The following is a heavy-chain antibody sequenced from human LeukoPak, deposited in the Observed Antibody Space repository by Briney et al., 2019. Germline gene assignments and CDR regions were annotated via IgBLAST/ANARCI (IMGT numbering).Heavy chain of an antibody. D-gene: IGHD4-17*01. J-gene: IGHJ6*03. CDR2: IYYSGST. CDR3: ARLSYGDYDYYYYYMDV. Sequence: SETLSLTCTVSGGSISSYYRSWIRQPPGKGLEWIGYIYYSGSTNYNPSLKSRVTISVDTSKNQFSLKLSSVTAADTAVYYCARLSYGDYDYYYYYMDVWGKGTTVTVSS. V-gene: IGHV4-59*08. CDR1: GGSISSYY.